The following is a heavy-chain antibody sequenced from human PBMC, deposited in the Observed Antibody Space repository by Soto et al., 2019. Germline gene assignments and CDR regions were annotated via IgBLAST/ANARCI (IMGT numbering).Heavy chain of an antibody. D-gene: IGHD6-13*01. Sequence: GESLKISCKGSGYSFTTNWIGWVRQMPGKGLEWMGVTYPGDSDTRYSPSFQGQVAISADKSINTAYLQWSSLKASDTAMYYCARHSGVAEDGTDWGQGTMVTVS. CDR3: ARHSGVAEDGTD. CDR1: GYSFTTNW. V-gene: IGHV5-51*01. J-gene: IGHJ1*01. CDR2: TYPGDSDT.